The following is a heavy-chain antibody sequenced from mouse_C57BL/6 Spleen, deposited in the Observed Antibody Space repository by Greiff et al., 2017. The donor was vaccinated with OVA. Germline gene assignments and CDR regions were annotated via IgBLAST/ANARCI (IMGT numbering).Heavy chain of an antibody. CDR3: ARRNGSWFAY. CDR1: GFTFSDYG. Sequence: EVKLMESGGGLVQPGGSLKLSCAASGFTFSDYGMAWVRQAPRQGPEWVAFISNLAYSIYYADTVTGRFTISRENAKNTLYMEMSSLRSEYTAMYYCARRNGSWFAYWGQGTLVTVSA. V-gene: IGHV5-15*01. D-gene: IGHD2-2*01. CDR2: ISNLAYSI. J-gene: IGHJ3*01.